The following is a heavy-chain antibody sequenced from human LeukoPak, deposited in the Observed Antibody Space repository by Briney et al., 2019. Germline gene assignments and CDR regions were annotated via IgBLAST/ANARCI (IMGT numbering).Heavy chain of an antibody. V-gene: IGHV4-59*08. Sequence: PSETLSLTCTVSGGSISNYYWSWIRQPPGKGLEWIGHLHYSGSTKYNPSLKGRVTILVDSSKNQFSLNLNSVTAADTAVYYCASFGGSGPSAGGDAFDIWGQGTMVTVSS. CDR1: GGSISNYY. CDR2: LHYSGST. CDR3: ASFGGSGPSAGGDAFDI. J-gene: IGHJ3*02. D-gene: IGHD3-16*01.